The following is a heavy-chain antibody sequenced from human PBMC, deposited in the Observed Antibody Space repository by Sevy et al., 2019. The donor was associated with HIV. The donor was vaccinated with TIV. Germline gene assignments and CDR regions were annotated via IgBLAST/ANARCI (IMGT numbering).Heavy chain of an antibody. CDR3: ETSRIGPYWYFDL. CDR1: GGSISSSNYY. J-gene: IGHJ2*01. Sequence: SETLSLTCAVSGGSISSSNYYWAWIRQPPGKGLEWIGTIYYSGSNYFNPSLKSRVTIFVDTSKNQFSLKLNSVTAADTAVYYCETSRIGPYWYFDLWGRGTLVTVSS. D-gene: IGHD2-15*01. CDR2: IYYSGSN. V-gene: IGHV4-39*01.